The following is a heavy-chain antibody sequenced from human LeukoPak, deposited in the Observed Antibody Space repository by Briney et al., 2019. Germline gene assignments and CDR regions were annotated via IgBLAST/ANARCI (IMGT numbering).Heavy chain of an antibody. CDR1: GGSISSYY. Sequence: SETLSLTCTVSGGSISSYYWSWIRQPPGKGLEWIGYIYYSGITKYNPPVKSRVTISVDTSKNQFSLKVSSVTAADTAVYYCARGTNMMASLRFDPWGQGTLVTVSS. J-gene: IGHJ5*02. CDR2: IYYSGIT. CDR3: ARGTNMMASLRFDP. D-gene: IGHD2-8*01. V-gene: IGHV4-59*01.